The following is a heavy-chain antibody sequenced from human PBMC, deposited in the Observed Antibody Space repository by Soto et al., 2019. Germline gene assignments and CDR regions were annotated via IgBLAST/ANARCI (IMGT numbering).Heavy chain of an antibody. J-gene: IGHJ4*02. CDR3: AREAARIAGIFDY. CDR2: INHSGST. Sequence: LSLTCAVYGGSFSGYYWSWIRQPPGKGLEWIGEINHSGSTNYNPSLKSRVTISVDTSKNQFSLKLSSVTAADTAVYYCAREAARIAGIFDYWGQGTLVTVSS. D-gene: IGHD6-6*01. V-gene: IGHV4-34*01. CDR1: GGSFSGYY.